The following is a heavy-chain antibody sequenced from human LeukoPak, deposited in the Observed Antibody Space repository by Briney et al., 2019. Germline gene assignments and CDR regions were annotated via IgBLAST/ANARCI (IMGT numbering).Heavy chain of an antibody. CDR3: ARVTRYYYGSGSRNYYYYGMDV. Sequence: SETLSLTCTVSGGSIGSSSYYWGWIRQPPGKGLEWIGSIYYSGSTYYNPSLKSRVTISVDTSKNQFSLKLSSVTAADTAVYYCARVTRYYYGSGSRNYYYYGMDVWGQGTTVTVSS. CDR2: IYYSGST. J-gene: IGHJ6*02. CDR1: GGSIGSSSYY. V-gene: IGHV4-39*07. D-gene: IGHD3-10*01.